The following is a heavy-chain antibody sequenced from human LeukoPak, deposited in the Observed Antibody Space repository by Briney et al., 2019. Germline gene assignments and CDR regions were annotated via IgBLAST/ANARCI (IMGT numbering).Heavy chain of an antibody. CDR1: GGSISSSSYY. CDR3: ARDQSRVAVANWGWFDP. Sequence: PSETLSLTCTVSGGSISSSSYYWGWIRQPPGKGLEWIGSIYYSGSTYYNPSLKSRVTISVDTSKNQFSLKLSSVTAADTAVYYCARDQSRVAVANWGWFDPWGQGTLVTVSS. CDR2: IYYSGST. J-gene: IGHJ5*02. D-gene: IGHD6-19*01. V-gene: IGHV4-39*07.